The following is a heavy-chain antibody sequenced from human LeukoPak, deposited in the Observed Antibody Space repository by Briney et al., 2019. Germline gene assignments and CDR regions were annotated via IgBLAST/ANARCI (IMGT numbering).Heavy chain of an antibody. D-gene: IGHD2-15*01. CDR3: AREDMVVGGASDI. CDR2: IDHIGTT. V-gene: IGHV4-34*01. CDR1: GGSLSGYY. Sequence: PSETLSLTCEVFGGSLSGYYWSWIRQSPRQGLEWIGEIDHIGTTNYNPSLKTRVTMSVDTSKRQFSLKLTSVTAADTAVCYCAREDMVVGGASDIWGQGTTVSVST. J-gene: IGHJ3*02.